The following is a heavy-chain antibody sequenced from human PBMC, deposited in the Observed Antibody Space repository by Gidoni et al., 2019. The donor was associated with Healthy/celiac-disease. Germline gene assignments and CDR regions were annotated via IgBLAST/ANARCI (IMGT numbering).Heavy chain of an antibody. Sequence: QVTLRESGPALVKPTQTLTLTCTFSGFSLSTSGMCVSWIRQPPGKALEWLALIDWDDDKYYSTSLKTRLTISKDTSKNQVVLTMTNMDPVDTATYYCARTTRNYYGSGSYSYYYYGMDVWGQGTTVTVSS. CDR2: IDWDDDK. CDR3: ARTTRNYYGSGSYSYYYYGMDV. V-gene: IGHV2-70*01. D-gene: IGHD3-10*01. J-gene: IGHJ6*02. CDR1: GFSLSTSGMC.